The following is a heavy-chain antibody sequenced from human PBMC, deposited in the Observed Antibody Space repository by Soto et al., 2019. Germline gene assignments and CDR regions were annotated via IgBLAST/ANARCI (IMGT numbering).Heavy chain of an antibody. CDR2: IDWDDDK. Sequence: VSGPTLVNPTQTLTLTCTFSGFSLNTSGMCVNWIRQPPGKALEWLARIDWDDDKYYSTSLKTRLTISKDTSKNQVVLTMTNMDPVDTATYYCARSMVRGVIYWFDPWGQGTLVTVSS. V-gene: IGHV2-70*11. CDR3: ARSMVRGVIYWFDP. J-gene: IGHJ5*02. CDR1: GFSLNTSGMC. D-gene: IGHD3-10*01.